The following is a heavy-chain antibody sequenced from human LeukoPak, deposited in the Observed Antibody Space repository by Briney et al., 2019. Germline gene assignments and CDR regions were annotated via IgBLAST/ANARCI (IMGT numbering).Heavy chain of an antibody. V-gene: IGHV3-9*01. CDR1: GFTFDDYA. J-gene: IGHJ3*02. CDR2: ISWNSGSI. Sequence: HTGGSLRLSCAASGFTFDDYAMHWVRQAPGKGLEWVSGISWNSGSIGYADSVKGRFTISRDNAKNSLYLQMNSLRAEDTAVYYCARIRDGYNFDAFDIWGQGTMVTVSS. D-gene: IGHD5-24*01. CDR3: ARIRDGYNFDAFDI.